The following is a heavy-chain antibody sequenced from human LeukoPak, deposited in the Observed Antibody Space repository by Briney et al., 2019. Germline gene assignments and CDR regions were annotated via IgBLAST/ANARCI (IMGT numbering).Heavy chain of an antibody. D-gene: IGHD2-15*01. V-gene: IGHV1-18*01. CDR3: ARAGYCSGVSCYRLDY. Sequence: ASVKVSCKASGYSSTTYGSSWVRQAPGQGLEWMGWISGYNGNTNYAQKLQGRVTMTTDTSTSTAYMELRSLRSDDTAVYYCARAGYCSGVSCYRLDYWGQGTLVTVSS. CDR2: ISGYNGNT. J-gene: IGHJ4*02. CDR1: GYSSTTYG.